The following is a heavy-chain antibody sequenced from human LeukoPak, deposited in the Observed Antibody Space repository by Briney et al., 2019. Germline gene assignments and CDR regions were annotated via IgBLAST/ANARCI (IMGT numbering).Heavy chain of an antibody. D-gene: IGHD3-22*01. J-gene: IGHJ3*02. CDR2: VSSSGVSS. CDR1: GFVFSVYA. Sequence: GGSLRLSCAVSGFVFSVYAMSWVRQAPGKGLEWVSGVSSSGVSSDYAGSVKGRFTISRDNSKNTLYLQMNSLRAEDTAVYYCAKDNYDSSGYTLDDAFDIWGQGTMVTVSS. CDR3: AKDNYDSSGYTLDDAFDI. V-gene: IGHV3-23*01.